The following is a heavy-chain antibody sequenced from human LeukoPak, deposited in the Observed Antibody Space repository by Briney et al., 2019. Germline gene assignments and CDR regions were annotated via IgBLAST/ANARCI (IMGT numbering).Heavy chain of an antibody. CDR2: VDPEDGRT. CDR1: GYTFTSYG. Sequence: GASVKVSCKASGYTFTSYGISWVRQAPGKGLEWMGRVDPEDGRTLYAEKFQGRITITADTSTDTAYMELSSLRSADTAVYYCATIGASVAVRPQVDHWGQGTLVTVSS. V-gene: IGHV1-69-2*01. CDR3: ATIGASVAVRPQVDH. J-gene: IGHJ4*02. D-gene: IGHD6-6*01.